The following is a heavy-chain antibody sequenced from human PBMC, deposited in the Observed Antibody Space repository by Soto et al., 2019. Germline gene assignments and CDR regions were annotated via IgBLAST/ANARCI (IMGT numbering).Heavy chain of an antibody. CDR1: DDSITGGGYY. J-gene: IGHJ4*02. V-gene: IGHV4-31*02. Sequence: PSETLSLTCSVSDDSITGGGYYWSWIPQHPAKGLEWIGSIYYRGSTYYNPSLRSRGTISLDPSQARLSLRLTSLTAADTATYYCARGGSGTYHVWGQGTLVTVSS. CDR2: IYYRGST. D-gene: IGHD3-10*01. CDR3: ARGGSGTYHV.